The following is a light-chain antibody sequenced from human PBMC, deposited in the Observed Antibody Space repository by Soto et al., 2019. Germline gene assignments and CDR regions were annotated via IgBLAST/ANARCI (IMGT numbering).Light chain of an antibody. CDR3: QQYNNWPPRDT. CDR1: QSVSSN. CDR2: GAS. Sequence: EIVMTQSPATLSVSPGERATLSCRASQSVSSNLAWYQQKPGQAPRLLIYGASTSATGIPARFSGSGSGTEFTLTISSPQSEDFAVYYCQQYNNWPPRDTFGQGTKLEIK. V-gene: IGKV3-15*01. J-gene: IGKJ2*01.